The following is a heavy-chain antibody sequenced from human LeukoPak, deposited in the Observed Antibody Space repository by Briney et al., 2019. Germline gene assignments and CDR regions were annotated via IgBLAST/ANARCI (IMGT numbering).Heavy chain of an antibody. CDR3: ARGARWGQQKVIIYGMDI. V-gene: IGHV7-4-1*02. CDR1: GYTFTSYA. J-gene: IGHJ6*02. CDR2: INTNTGNP. D-gene: IGHD6-13*01. Sequence: GASVKVSCKASGYTFTSYAMNWVRQAPGQGLEWMGCINTNTGNPTYAQGFTGRFVFSLDASVSTAYLQISNLKAEDTAVYYCARGARWGQQKVIIYGMDIWGQGATVTVSS.